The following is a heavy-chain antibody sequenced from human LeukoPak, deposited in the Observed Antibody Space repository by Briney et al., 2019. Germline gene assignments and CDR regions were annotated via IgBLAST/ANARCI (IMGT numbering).Heavy chain of an antibody. CDR2: VSGSSGST. D-gene: IGHD3-10*01. CDR3: AKGDHAYGSGISLYY. CDR1: GFTFSSYA. V-gene: IGHV3-23*01. Sequence: SGGSLRLSCAASGFTFSSYAMSWVRQAPGKGLEWVSGVSGSSGSTYYADSVKGRFTISRDNSKNTLYLQMNSLRAEDTAVYYCAKGDHAYGSGISLYYWGQGTLVTVSS. J-gene: IGHJ4*02.